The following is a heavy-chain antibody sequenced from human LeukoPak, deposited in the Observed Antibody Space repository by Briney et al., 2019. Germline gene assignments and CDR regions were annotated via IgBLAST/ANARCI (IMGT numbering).Heavy chain of an antibody. CDR3: AKPRGAVAGTNYFDY. V-gene: IGHV3-7*03. CDR1: GFTFSNYW. Sequence: GGPLRLSCEGSGFTFSNYWMGWVRQAPGKGLQWVANIKTDGSEKYYVDSVKGRFTISRDNAKNSLYLQMDSLRAEDTAVYYCAKPRGAVAGTNYFDYWGQGTLVTVSS. J-gene: IGHJ4*02. D-gene: IGHD6-19*01. CDR2: IKTDGSEK.